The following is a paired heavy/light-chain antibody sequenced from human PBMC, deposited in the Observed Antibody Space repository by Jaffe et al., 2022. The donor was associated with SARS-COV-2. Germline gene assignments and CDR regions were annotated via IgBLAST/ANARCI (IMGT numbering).Heavy chain of an antibody. Sequence: QVQLEESGGGVVQPGRSLRLSCEASGFTFSNYGMHWVRQAPGKGLEWVAVISYDGREKYYGDSMKGRFTISRDNSKNTLSLQMNSLRPDDTAVYYCAKDFVKDGAGGADSWGQGTLVTVSS. CDR3: AKDFVKDGAGGADS. CDR1: GFTFSNYG. V-gene: IGHV3-30*18. D-gene: IGHD6-13*01. J-gene: IGHJ4*02. CDR2: ISYDGREK.
Light chain of an antibody. CDR2: EVS. Sequence: QSALTQPASVSGSPGQSITISCTGTSSDVGVFNYVSWYQQHPGKAPKFLIYEVSNRPSGVPDRFSGSKSGNTASLTISGLQAEDEADYYCSSYTSSSTQVFGTGTKVTVL. J-gene: IGLJ1*01. CDR3: SSYTSSSTQV. V-gene: IGLV2-14*01. CDR1: SSDVGVFNY.